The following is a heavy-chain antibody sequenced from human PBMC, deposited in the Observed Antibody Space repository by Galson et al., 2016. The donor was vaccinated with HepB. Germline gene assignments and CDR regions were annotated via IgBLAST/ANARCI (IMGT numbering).Heavy chain of an antibody. CDR1: GDSISNVGRH. CDR3: ATGIVVAGKMYYHYMDV. J-gene: IGHJ6*03. V-gene: IGHV4-39*01. Sequence: SETLSLTCTVSGDSISNVGRHWGWFRQSPEMGLEYIGSIHSSGTSYYNPSLTSRVTVSADMSRNQFFLSLTSVTAADTAVYYCATGIVVAGKMYYHYMDVWGKGTSVTVSS. CDR2: IHSSGTS. D-gene: IGHD6-19*01.